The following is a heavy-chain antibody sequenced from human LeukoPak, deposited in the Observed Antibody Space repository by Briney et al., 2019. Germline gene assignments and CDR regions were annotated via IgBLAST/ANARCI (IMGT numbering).Heavy chain of an antibody. CDR1: GGSFSGYY. J-gene: IGHJ5*02. CDR2: INHSGST. D-gene: IGHD2-2*01. Sequence: SETLSLTCAVYGGSFSGYYWSWIRQPPGKGLEWIGEINHSGSTNYNPSLESRVTISVDTSKNQFSLKLSSVTAADTAVYYCARGLGDHIVVVPAASSWFDPWGQGTLVTVSS. CDR3: ARGLGDHIVVVPAASSWFDP. V-gene: IGHV4-34*01.